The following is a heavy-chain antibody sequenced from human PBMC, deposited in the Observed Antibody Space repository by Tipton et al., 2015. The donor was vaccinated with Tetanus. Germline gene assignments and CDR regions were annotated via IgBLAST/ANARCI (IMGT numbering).Heavy chain of an antibody. CDR1: GFPFHSYH. D-gene: IGHD3-3*01. Sequence: GSLRLSCATSGFPFHSYHMAWVRQAPGKGLEWISYIGDPTKVINYADVVKGRFTISRDNSNSTLYLHMNSLRAGDTATYYCARDSSQGLIDFWSGFHDQIDYWGHGTLVTVSS. V-gene: IGHV3-48*01. CDR3: ARDSSQGLIDFWSGFHDQIDY. J-gene: IGHJ4*01. CDR2: IGDPTKVI.